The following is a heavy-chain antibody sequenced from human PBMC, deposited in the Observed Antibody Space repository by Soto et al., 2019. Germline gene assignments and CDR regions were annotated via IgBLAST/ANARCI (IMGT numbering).Heavy chain of an antibody. Sequence: KTSETLSLTCTVSGGSVSSNSYYWSWIRQPPGKGLEWIGYIYHSGGTNYNPSLKSRVTISVDTSKNQFSLKLSSVTAADTAVYYCARVHSDFDYWGQGTLVTVSS. D-gene: IGHD6-13*01. CDR1: GGSVSSNSYY. CDR3: ARVHSDFDY. CDR2: IYHSGGT. V-gene: IGHV4-61*01. J-gene: IGHJ4*02.